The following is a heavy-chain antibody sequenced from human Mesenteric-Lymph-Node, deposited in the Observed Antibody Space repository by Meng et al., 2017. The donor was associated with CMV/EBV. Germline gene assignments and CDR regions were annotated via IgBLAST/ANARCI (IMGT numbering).Heavy chain of an antibody. CDR3: ASRLYNYCIDY. CDR2: IYYSGNT. V-gene: IGHV4-39*01. J-gene: IGHJ4*02. Sequence: SETLSLTCTVSGGSISSSSYYWGWIRQPPGMGLEWIGSIYYSGNTYYNPSLKSRVTISVGTSKNQFTLRLSSVTAADTAVYYCASRLYNYCIDYWGQGTLVTVSS. CDR1: GGSISSSSYY. D-gene: IGHD3-16*01.